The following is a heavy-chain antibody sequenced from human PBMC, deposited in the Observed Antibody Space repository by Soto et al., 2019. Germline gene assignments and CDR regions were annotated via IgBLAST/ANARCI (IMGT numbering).Heavy chain of an antibody. Sequence: QVNLVQSGAEVKKPGASVKVSCKTSGYTFISYAIHWVRQAPGQRPEWMGYINTANGDTKYSQKFQDRMTITSDTSARTAYVELSSLTSEDTAVYYCACLPYLSGRTDYWGQGTLVSVSS. J-gene: IGHJ4*02. CDR3: ACLPYLSGRTDY. V-gene: IGHV1-3*04. CDR1: GYTFISYA. D-gene: IGHD6-19*01. CDR2: INTANGDT.